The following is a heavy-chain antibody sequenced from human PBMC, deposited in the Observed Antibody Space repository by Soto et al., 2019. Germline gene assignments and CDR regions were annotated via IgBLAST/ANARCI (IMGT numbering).Heavy chain of an antibody. CDR2: IKQDGSEK. Sequence: EVQLVESGGGLVQPGGSLRLSCAASGFTFSSYWMSWVRQAPGKGLEWVANIKQDGSEKYYVDSVKGRFTISRDNAKNSLYLQMNSLRAEDTAVYYCAREGSTFSYCYYYMDVWGKGTTVTVSS. D-gene: IGHD3-16*01. CDR3: AREGSTFSYCYYYMDV. V-gene: IGHV3-7*01. CDR1: GFTFSSYW. J-gene: IGHJ6*03.